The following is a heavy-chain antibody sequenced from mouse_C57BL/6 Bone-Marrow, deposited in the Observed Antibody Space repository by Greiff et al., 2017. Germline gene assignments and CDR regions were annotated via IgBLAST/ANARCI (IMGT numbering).Heavy chain of an antibody. CDR1: GYTFTSYW. D-gene: IGHD2-12*01. J-gene: IGHJ4*01. V-gene: IGHV1-55*01. CDR2: IYPRSGNT. Sequence: VQLQQPGAELVKPGASVKMSCKASGYTFTSYWITWVKQRPGQGLAWIGEIYPRSGNTSYNEKFTGQATLTADKSSSTAYMELRSLTSDDSAVYFCARWGGYYRGYAMDYWGQGTSVTVSS. CDR3: ARWGGYYRGYAMDY.